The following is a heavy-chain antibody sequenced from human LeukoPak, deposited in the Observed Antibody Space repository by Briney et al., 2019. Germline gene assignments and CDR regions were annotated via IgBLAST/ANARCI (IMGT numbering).Heavy chain of an antibody. CDR2: LSYTGKT. V-gene: IGHV4-59*02. Sequence: PSETLSLTCVCSGASVSSSHWNWIRQVPGKGLEWIGCLSYTGKTDYNPSFTSRVTISLDTSKNQVSLKLRSVTAADTAVYYCSEGYFEYFDHWGQGTLVSVSS. CDR1: GASVSSSH. D-gene: IGHD2/OR15-2a*01. CDR3: SEGYFEYFDH. J-gene: IGHJ4*02.